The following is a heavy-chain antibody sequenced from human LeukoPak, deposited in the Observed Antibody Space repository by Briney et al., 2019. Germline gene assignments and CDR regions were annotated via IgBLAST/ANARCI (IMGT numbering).Heavy chain of an antibody. Sequence: PSETLSLTCTVSGGSICSSTYSWTWIRQPPGKGLEWIGSIHYDGNTYYKPSLKSRVTISVDTSKIQFSLRLSSATAADMATYYCARHSLNNYGSYYWGQGTLVTVSS. CDR1: GGSICSSTYS. J-gene: IGHJ4*02. D-gene: IGHD5-24*01. CDR3: ARHSLNNYGSYY. V-gene: IGHV4-39*01. CDR2: IHYDGNT.